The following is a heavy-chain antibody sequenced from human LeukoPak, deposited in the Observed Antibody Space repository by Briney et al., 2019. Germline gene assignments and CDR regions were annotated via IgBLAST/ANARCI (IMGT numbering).Heavy chain of an antibody. J-gene: IGHJ4*02. Sequence: ASVKVSCKATGHSFTSYGFYWVRQAPGDGLQWMGWISVYNRDTKYAQGLQGRLTLTTDTSTSTAYMELRSLRSDDTAVYYCARDLKMGYSSGRYSWGTGSSNDYWGQGTLVTVSS. CDR3: ARDLKMGYSSGRYSWGTGSSNDY. D-gene: IGHD6-19*01. V-gene: IGHV1-18*01. CDR2: ISVYNRDT. CDR1: GHSFTSYG.